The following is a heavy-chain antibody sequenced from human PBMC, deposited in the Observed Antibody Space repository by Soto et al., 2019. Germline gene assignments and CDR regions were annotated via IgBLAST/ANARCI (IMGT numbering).Heavy chain of an antibody. CDR1: GFTFTSSA. J-gene: IGHJ6*02. V-gene: IGHV1-58*01. CDR3: AADNRLRFLEWTTAPAYYYGMDV. D-gene: IGHD3-3*01. Sequence: RASVQVSCKASGFTFTSSAVQWVRQARGQRLEWVGWIVVGSGNTNYAQKFQERVTITRDMSTSKAYMELSSLRSEDTAVYYCAADNRLRFLEWTTAPAYYYGMDVWGQGTTVTVSS. CDR2: IVVGSGNT.